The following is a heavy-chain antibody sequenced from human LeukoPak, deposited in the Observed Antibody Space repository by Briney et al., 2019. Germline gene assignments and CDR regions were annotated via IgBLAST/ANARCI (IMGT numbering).Heavy chain of an antibody. V-gene: IGHV3-23*01. D-gene: IGHD3-22*01. CDR2: ISGSGGST. CDR3: AKSYDSSGYYTAEYFQH. J-gene: IGHJ1*01. Sequence: GGSLRLSCAASGFTFSSYAMSWVRQAPGKGLEWVSAISGSGGSTYYADSVKGRFTISRDNSKNTLYLQMNSLRAEDTAVYYCAKSYDSSGYYTAEYFQHWGQGTLVTVSS. CDR1: GFTFSSYA.